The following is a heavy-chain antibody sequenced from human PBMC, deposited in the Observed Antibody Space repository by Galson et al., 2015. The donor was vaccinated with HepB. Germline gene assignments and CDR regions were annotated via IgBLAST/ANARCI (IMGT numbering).Heavy chain of an antibody. CDR1: GGAFSTYS. CDR3: ARGMTRGVSPLDF. V-gene: IGHV1-69*04. D-gene: IGHD3-10*01. CDR2: ITPLLEIT. J-gene: IGHJ4*02. Sequence: SVKVSCKASGGAFSTYSINWVRHAPGHGLEWMGRITPLLEITNYAQDFQGRVSLTVDKSTTTAYMELNSLRSEDTAVYYYARGMTRGVSPLDFWGQGTPVTVSS.